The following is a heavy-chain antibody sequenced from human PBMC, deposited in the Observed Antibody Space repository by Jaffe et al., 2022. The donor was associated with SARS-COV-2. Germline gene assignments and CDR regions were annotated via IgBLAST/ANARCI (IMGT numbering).Heavy chain of an antibody. CDR1: GFTFSSYA. V-gene: IGHV3-30-3*01. CDR3: ARDADIVVVPAAMSIWSWFDP. Sequence: QVQLVESGGGVVQPGRSLRLSCAASGFTFSSYAMHWVRQAPGKGLEWVAVISYDGSNKYYADSVKGRFTISRDNSKNTLYLQMNSLRAEDTAVYYCARDADIVVVPAAMSIWSWFDPWGQGTLVTVSS. CDR2: ISYDGSNK. D-gene: IGHD2-2*01. J-gene: IGHJ5*02.